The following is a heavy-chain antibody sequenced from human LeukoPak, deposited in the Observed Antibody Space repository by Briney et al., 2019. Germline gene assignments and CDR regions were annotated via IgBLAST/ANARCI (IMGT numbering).Heavy chain of an antibody. CDR3: ARDCVVVPAANYYCYGMDV. D-gene: IGHD2-2*01. CDR2: INAGNGNT. CDR1: GYTFTSYA. J-gene: IGHJ6*04. Sequence: ASVKVSCKASGYTFTSYAMHWVRQAPGQRLEWMGWINAGNGNTKYSQKFQGRVTMTTDTSTSTAYMELRSLRSDDTAVYYCARDCVVVPAANYYCYGMDVWGKGTTVTVSS. V-gene: IGHV1-3*01.